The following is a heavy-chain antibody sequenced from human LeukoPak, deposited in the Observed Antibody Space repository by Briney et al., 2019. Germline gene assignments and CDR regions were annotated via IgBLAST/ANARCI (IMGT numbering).Heavy chain of an antibody. J-gene: IGHJ5*02. CDR3: ARDWLMVYAIGGDWFDP. CDR1: GYTFTGYY. V-gene: IGHV1-2*02. D-gene: IGHD2-8*01. CDR2: INPNSGGT. Sequence: ASVKVSCKASGYTFTGYYMHWVRQAPGQGLEWMGWINPNSGGTNYAQKFQGRVTMTRDTSISTAYMELSRLRSDDTAVYYCARDWLMVYAIGGDWFDPWGQGTLVTVSS.